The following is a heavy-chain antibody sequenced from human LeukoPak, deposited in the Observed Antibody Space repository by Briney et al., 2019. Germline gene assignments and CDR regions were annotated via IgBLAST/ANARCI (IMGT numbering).Heavy chain of an antibody. V-gene: IGHV4-38-2*02. CDR2: IYYSGST. D-gene: IGHD3-10*01. CDR1: GYSISSAYY. Sequence: PSETLSLTCSVSGYSISSAYYWGWIRQPPGKGLEWIGSIYYSGSTYYNPPLKSRVTISVDTSKNQFSLKLSSVTAADTAVYYCTRSPNYGSGSYGYWGQGTLVTVSS. CDR3: TRSPNYGSGSYGY. J-gene: IGHJ4*02.